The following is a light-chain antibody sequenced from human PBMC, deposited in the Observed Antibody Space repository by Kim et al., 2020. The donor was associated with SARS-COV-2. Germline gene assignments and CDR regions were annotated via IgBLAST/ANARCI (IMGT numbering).Light chain of an antibody. CDR2: SDD. CDR1: RSNSASNA. V-gene: IGLV1-44*01. CDR3: AAWDDSLNGVI. J-gene: IGLJ2*01. Sequence: GQRVTISCSGSRSNSASNAVNWYQQLPGTAPKLLIYSDDHRPSGVPDRFSGSKSGTSASLAISGLQSEDEADYYCAAWDDSLNGVIFGGGTQLTVL.